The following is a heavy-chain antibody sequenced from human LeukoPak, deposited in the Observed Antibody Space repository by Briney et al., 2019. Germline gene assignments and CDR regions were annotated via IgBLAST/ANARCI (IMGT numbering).Heavy chain of an antibody. V-gene: IGHV3-53*01. CDR1: GFTFSNFA. CDR2: IYSGGLT. D-gene: IGHD3-16*01. CDR3: ARDEVTSGGGLES. J-gene: IGHJ4*02. Sequence: TGGSLRLSCVASGFTFSNFAMSWVRQAPGKGLEWISVIYSGGLTYYADSVEGRFTISRDNSKNTLYLHMNSLRAEDTAVYYCARDEVTSGGGLESWGQGTLVIVSS.